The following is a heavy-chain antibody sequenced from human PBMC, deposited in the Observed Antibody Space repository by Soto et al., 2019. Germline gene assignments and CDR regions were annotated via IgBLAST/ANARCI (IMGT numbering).Heavy chain of an antibody. J-gene: IGHJ4*02. CDR3: AHTLVAGVGYYFDC. D-gene: IGHD6-19*01. CDR1: GFSLSTTRVG. Sequence: QITLKESGPTLVKPTQTLTLTCTFSGFSLSTTRVGVGWMRQPPGKALEWLALIYWDDDKRYSPFLKSRLTITKDTSKNQVVLTMTNMDPMDTATYLCAHTLVAGVGYYFDCWGQGTLVSVSS. V-gene: IGHV2-5*02. CDR2: IYWDDDK.